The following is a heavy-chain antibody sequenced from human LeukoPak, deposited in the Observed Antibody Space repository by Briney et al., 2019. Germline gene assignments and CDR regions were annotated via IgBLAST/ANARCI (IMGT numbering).Heavy chain of an antibody. V-gene: IGHV1-2*02. CDR3: ASLTTFPITMARGAVNDS. J-gene: IGHJ4*02. D-gene: IGHD3-10*01. CDR1: GYTFTGYY. Sequence: ASVKVSCKASGYTFTGYYRHWVRQAPGQGREWMGCINPNSGGTNYAQKLQGRVTMTRDTSISTAHSELSRRRADDTAVYNCASLTTFPITMARGAVNDSWGQGHLVPVSS. CDR2: INPNSGGT.